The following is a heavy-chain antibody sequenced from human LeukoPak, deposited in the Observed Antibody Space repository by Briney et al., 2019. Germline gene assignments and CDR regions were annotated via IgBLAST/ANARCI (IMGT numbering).Heavy chain of an antibody. CDR1: GGSISSSSYY. CDR3: ARAGVGAVDFDY. CDR2: TYYSGST. V-gene: IGHV4-39*07. J-gene: IGHJ4*02. D-gene: IGHD6-13*01. Sequence: KSSETLSLTCTVSGGSISSSSYYWGWIRQPPGKGLEWIGSTYYSGSTYYNPSLKSRATISVDTSKNQSSLKLSSVTAADTAVYYCARAGVGAVDFDYWGQGTLVTVSS.